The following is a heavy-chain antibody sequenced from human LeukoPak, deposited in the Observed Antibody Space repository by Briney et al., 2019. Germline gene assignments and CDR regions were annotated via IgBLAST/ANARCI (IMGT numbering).Heavy chain of an antibody. Sequence: GGSLRLSCAASGFTFASYAMSWVRQAPGKGLEWVSSISGTGGSTYYADSVKGRFTISRDNSNNTLFLQMNSLRAEDTAVYYCAKVRTGHYFDYWGQGTLVTVSS. CDR2: ISGTGGST. V-gene: IGHV3-23*01. J-gene: IGHJ4*02. D-gene: IGHD1-1*01. CDR3: AKVRTGHYFDY. CDR1: GFTFASYA.